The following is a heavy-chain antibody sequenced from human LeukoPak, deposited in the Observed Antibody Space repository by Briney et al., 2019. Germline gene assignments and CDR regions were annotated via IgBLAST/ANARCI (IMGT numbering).Heavy chain of an antibody. Sequence: GGSLRLSCAASGFTFSSYSMNWVRQAPGKGLEWVSYISNSSRTIYYADSVKGRFTISRDNSNNTVYLQMNNLRPEDTAAFYCARGQGYESYYYMDVWGKGTTVSVSS. V-gene: IGHV3-48*01. CDR2: ISNSSRTI. CDR1: GFTFSSYS. J-gene: IGHJ6*03. D-gene: IGHD2-2*01. CDR3: ARGQGYESYYYMDV.